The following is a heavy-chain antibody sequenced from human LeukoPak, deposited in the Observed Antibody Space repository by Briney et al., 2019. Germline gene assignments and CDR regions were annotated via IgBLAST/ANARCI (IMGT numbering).Heavy chain of an antibody. CDR3: AKTFYYDSSGYWDD. J-gene: IGHJ4*02. Sequence: GGSLRLSCAASGFTFRNYAMTWVRQAPGKGLEWVSAMRGSGAGTYYADSVKGRFTISRDNSEKTLYLQMNSLRAEDTAVYYCAKTFYYDSSGYWDDWGQGTLVTVSS. V-gene: IGHV3-23*01. CDR2: MRGSGAGT. CDR1: GFTFRNYA. D-gene: IGHD3-22*01.